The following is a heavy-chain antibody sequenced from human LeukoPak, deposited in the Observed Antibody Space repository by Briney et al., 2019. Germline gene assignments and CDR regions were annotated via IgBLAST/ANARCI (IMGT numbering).Heavy chain of an antibody. CDR1: GGSISSSSYY. Sequence: SETLSLTCTVSGGSISSSSYYCGWIRQPPGKGLEWIGSIYYSGSTYYNPSLKSRVTISVDTSKNQFSLKLSSVTAADTAVYYCARIVYYYDSSGYYGHWFDPWGQGTLVTVSS. D-gene: IGHD3-22*01. V-gene: IGHV4-39*07. CDR2: IYYSGST. J-gene: IGHJ5*02. CDR3: ARIVYYYDSSGYYGHWFDP.